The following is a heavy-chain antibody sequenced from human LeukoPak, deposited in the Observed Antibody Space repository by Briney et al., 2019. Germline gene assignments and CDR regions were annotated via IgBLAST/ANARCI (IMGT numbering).Heavy chain of an antibody. D-gene: IGHD4-23*01. CDR3: ASYGGNSQDY. Sequence: GGSLRLSCAASGLTFSGYYMTWIRQAPGKGLEWVSYISSSGSNVYSVDSVQGRFTISRDNAKNSLYLQMNSLRAEDMAVYYCASYGGNSQDYWGQGTLVTVSS. V-gene: IGHV3-11*01. CDR2: ISSSGSNV. CDR1: GLTFSGYY. J-gene: IGHJ4*02.